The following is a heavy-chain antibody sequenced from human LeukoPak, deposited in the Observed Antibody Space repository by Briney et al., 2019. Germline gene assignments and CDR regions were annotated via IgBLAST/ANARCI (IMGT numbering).Heavy chain of an antibody. J-gene: IGHJ4*02. CDR1: GFTFSNSG. V-gene: IGHV3-23*01. CDR3: ARGSGNGYGSGPFDY. CDR2: ISTDAGET. Sequence: SGGSLRLSCAASGFTFSNSGMSWVRQAPGKGLEWVSAISTDAGETHYADSVKGRFTISRDNSKNTVSLQMSSLRAEDTALYYCARGSGNGYGSGPFDYWGQGTLVTVSS. D-gene: IGHD3-10*01.